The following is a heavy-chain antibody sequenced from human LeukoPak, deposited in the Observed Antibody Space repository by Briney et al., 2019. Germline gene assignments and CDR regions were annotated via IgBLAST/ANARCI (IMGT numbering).Heavy chain of an antibody. D-gene: IGHD2-8*01. Sequence: GGSLRLSCTASGFLFVTHAMHWVRQAPGKGLEWVAVIWNDGNNKDYAESVKGRFTISRDNAKNSLYLQMNSLRAEDTAVYYCASSGLDIVLMVYAIDTERSYGMDVWGQGTTVTVSS. J-gene: IGHJ6*02. CDR2: IWNDGNNK. CDR3: ASSGLDIVLMVYAIDTERSYGMDV. CDR1: GFLFVTHA. V-gene: IGHV3-33*03.